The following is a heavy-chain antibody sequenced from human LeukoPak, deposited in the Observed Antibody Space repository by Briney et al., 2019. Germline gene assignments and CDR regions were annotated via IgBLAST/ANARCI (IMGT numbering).Heavy chain of an antibody. D-gene: IGHD3-22*01. V-gene: IGHV4-30-4*01. CDR3: ARETKTYDYDSSGYFDY. CDR1: GGSISSGDYY. CDR2: IYYSGST. Sequence: SETLSLTCTVSGGSISSGDYYWSWIRQPPGKGLEWIGYIYYSGSTYYNPSLKSRVTISVDTSKNQFSLKLSSVTAADTAVYYCARETKTYDYDSSGYFDYWGQGTLVTVSP. J-gene: IGHJ4*02.